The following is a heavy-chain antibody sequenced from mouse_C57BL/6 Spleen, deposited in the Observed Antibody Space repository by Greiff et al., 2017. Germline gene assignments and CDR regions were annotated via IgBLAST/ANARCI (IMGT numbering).Heavy chain of an antibody. V-gene: IGHV1-55*01. CDR2: IYPGSGST. Sequence: QVQLKQPGAELVKPGASVKMSCKASGYTFTSYWITWVKQRPGQGLEWIGDIYPGSGSTNYNEKFKSKATLTVDTSSSTAYIQLSSLTSEDSAVYYCARAYSNYLLNYWGQGTTLTVSS. CDR3: ARAYSNYLLNY. J-gene: IGHJ2*01. CDR1: GYTFTSYW. D-gene: IGHD2-5*01.